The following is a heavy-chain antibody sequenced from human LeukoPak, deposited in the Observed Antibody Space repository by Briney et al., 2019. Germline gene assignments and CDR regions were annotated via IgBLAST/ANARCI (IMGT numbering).Heavy chain of an antibody. CDR2: INHSGST. D-gene: IGHD3-10*01. Sequence: SETLSLTCAVYGGPFSGYYWSWIRQPPGKGLEWIGEINHSGSTNYNPSLKSRVTISVDTSKNQFSLKLSSVTAADTAVYYCARGKSYYNAIDYWGQGTLVTVSS. V-gene: IGHV4-34*01. CDR3: ARGKSYYNAIDY. CDR1: GGPFSGYY. J-gene: IGHJ4*02.